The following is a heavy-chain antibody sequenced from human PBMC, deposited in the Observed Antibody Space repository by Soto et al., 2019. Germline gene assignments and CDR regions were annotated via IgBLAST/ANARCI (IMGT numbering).Heavy chain of an antibody. CDR1: GYTFTSYH. J-gene: IGHJ4*02. CDR3: ERRKDWNYGPYFDY. Sequence: QVQLVQSGAEVKKPGASVKVSCKASGYTFTSYHMHWVRQAPGQGLEWMGIINPNGGSTSYPQRFQGRVTMTRDTSTSTVYMELSSLRSEDTALYYCERRKDWNYGPYFDYWGQGTLVTVSS. CDR2: INPNGGST. D-gene: IGHD1-7*01. V-gene: IGHV1-46*01.